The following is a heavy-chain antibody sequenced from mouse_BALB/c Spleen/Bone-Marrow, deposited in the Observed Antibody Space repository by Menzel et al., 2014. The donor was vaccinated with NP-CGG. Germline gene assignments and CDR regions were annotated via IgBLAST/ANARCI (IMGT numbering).Heavy chain of an antibody. CDR1: GFTFSNYW. CDR3: TRDNHGAMDN. D-gene: IGHD1-2*01. J-gene: IGHJ4*01. CDR2: IRLKSNNYAT. Sequence: EVKLQESGGGLVQPGGSMKLSCVASGFTFSNYWMNWVRQSPEKGLEWVAEIRLKSNNYATHYAESVKGRFTVSRDDSKSSVYLQMNNLRAEDTGIYSCTRDNHGAMDNWGQGTSVTVSS. V-gene: IGHV6-6*02.